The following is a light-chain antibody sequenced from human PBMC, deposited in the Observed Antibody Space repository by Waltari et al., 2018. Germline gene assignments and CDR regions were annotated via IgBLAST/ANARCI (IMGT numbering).Light chain of an antibody. CDR1: SSDIGAYDH. CDR2: DVN. V-gene: IGLV2-14*03. J-gene: IGLJ2*01. CDR3: SSFTTNTTRI. Sequence: QPALTQPASVSESPGQSFTISCTGTSSDIGAYDHVSRYQQHPGKAPKLLIYDVNPRPSGVSSRFSGSKFGNKAFLTISGLQAEDEADYYCSSFTTNTTRIFGGGTKLTVL.